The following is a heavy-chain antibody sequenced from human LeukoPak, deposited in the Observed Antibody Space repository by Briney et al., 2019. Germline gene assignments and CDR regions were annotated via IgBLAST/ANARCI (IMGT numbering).Heavy chain of an antibody. CDR2: ISAYNGNT. CDR1: GYTFTSYG. D-gene: IGHD6-6*01. V-gene: IGHV1-18*01. CDR3: AIVIAARAGSYYYYYYMDV. J-gene: IGHJ6*03. Sequence: GASVKVSCKASGYTFTSYGISWVRQAPGQGLEWMGWISAYNGNTNYAQKLQGRVTMTTDTSTSTAYMELRSLRSDDTAVYYCAIVIAARAGSYYYYYYMDVWGKGTTVTVSS.